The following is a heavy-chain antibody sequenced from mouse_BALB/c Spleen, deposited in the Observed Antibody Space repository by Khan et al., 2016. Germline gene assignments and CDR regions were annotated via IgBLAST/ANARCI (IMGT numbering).Heavy chain of an antibody. D-gene: IGHD1-2*01. CDR1: GYSITSGYG. CDR3: ARTARIKY. CDR2: ISYSGSP. Sequence: EVQLQESGPGLVKPSQSLSLTCTVTGYSITSGYGWNWIRQFPGNKLEWVGYISYSGSPNYTPSLKSRISITRDTSKNQFFLQLNSVTTEDTATYYCARTARIKYWGQGTTLTVSS. V-gene: IGHV3-2*02. J-gene: IGHJ2*01.